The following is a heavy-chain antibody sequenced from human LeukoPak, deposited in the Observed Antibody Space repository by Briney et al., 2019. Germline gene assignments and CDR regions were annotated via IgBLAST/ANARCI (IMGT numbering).Heavy chain of an antibody. D-gene: IGHD6-19*01. CDR3: ARGVRYSSGWYVDY. J-gene: IGHJ4*02. V-gene: IGHV4-59*12. Sequence: SETLSLTCTVSGGSISSYYWSWIRQPPGKGLEWIGYIYYSGSTNYNPSLKSRVTISVDTSKNQFSLKLSSVTAADTAVYYCARGVRYSSGWYVDYWGRGTLVTVSS. CDR1: GGSISSYY. CDR2: IYYSGST.